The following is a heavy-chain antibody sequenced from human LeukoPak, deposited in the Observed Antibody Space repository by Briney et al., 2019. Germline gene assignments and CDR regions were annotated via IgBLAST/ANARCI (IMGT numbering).Heavy chain of an antibody. CDR3: ARGGWNKFDY. V-gene: IGHV4-59*01. Sequence: PSETLSLTCTVSGGSISSYYWSWIRQPPGKGLEWIGYIFHSGSTNYNPSLKSRVTISVDTSKNQFSLKLNSVTAADTAVYYCARGGWNKFDYWGQGTLVTVSS. CDR2: IFHSGST. D-gene: IGHD3-22*01. CDR1: GGSISSYY. J-gene: IGHJ4*02.